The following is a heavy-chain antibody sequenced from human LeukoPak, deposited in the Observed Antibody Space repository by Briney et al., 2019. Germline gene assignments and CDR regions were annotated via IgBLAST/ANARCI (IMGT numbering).Heavy chain of an antibody. CDR3: ARDSGDSSSWYGFYFDY. D-gene: IGHD6-13*01. CDR2: ISSSSSYI. CDR1: GFTFSSYS. Sequence: GGSLRLSCAASGFTFSSYSMNWVRQAPGEGLEWVSSISSSSSYIYYADSVKGRFTISRDNAKNSLYLQMNSLRAEDTAVYYCARDSGDSSSWYGFYFDYWGQGTLVTVSS. V-gene: IGHV3-21*01. J-gene: IGHJ4*02.